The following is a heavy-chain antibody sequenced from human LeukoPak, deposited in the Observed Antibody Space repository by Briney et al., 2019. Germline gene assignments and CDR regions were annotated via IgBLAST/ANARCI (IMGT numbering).Heavy chain of an antibody. V-gene: IGHV1-18*01. D-gene: IGHD1-26*01. CDR1: GYTFTIYG. J-gene: IGHJ4*02. CDR2: ISAYNGNT. Sequence: ASVTVSFTGSGYTFTIYGISWVGQAPGQGREGMGWISAYNGNTNYAQKLQGRVTMTTDTSTSTAYMELRSLRSDDTAVYYCARGQVGAAYSFWGQGTLVTVSS. CDR3: ARGQVGAAYSF.